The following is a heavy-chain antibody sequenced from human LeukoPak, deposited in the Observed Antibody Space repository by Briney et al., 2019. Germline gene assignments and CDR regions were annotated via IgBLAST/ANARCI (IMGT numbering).Heavy chain of an antibody. CDR1: GFTFSNYW. D-gene: IGHD5-12*01. CDR2: INSNGSST. Sequence: GGSLRLSCAASGFTFSNYWMHWVRQAPGKGLVWVSRINSNGSSTNYADPVKGRFTISRDNAKNTLHLQVSSLRAEDTALYYCAKGGATICDNWGQGTLVTVSS. J-gene: IGHJ4*02. V-gene: IGHV3-74*01. CDR3: AKGGATICDN.